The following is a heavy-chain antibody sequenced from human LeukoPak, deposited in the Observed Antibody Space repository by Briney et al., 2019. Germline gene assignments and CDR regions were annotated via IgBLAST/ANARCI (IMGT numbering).Heavy chain of an antibody. V-gene: IGHV1-69*06. Sequence: VASVKVSCKASGGTFSSYAISWVRQAPGQGLEWMGGIIPIFGTANYAQKFQGRVTITADKSTSTAYMELSSLRSEDTAVYYCARGGLGYCSGGSCYRFDYWGQGTLVTVSS. CDR2: IIPIFGTA. D-gene: IGHD2-15*01. CDR1: GGTFSSYA. J-gene: IGHJ4*02. CDR3: ARGGLGYCSGGSCYRFDY.